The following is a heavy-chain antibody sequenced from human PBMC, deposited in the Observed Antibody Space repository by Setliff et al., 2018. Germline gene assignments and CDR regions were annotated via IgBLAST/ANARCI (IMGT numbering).Heavy chain of an antibody. J-gene: IGHJ5*01. CDR1: GFSFSRHW. Sequence: PGGSLRLSCVVSGFSFSRHWMSWVRQAPGKGLEWVADIKQDGSTKYYLDSVKGRFTISRDNAKRSLYLQMNGLRADDTGVYYCLKGGWGATFHSWGQGTLVTVSS. CDR2: IKQDGSTK. CDR3: LKGGWGATFHS. V-gene: IGHV3-7*01. D-gene: IGHD1-26*01.